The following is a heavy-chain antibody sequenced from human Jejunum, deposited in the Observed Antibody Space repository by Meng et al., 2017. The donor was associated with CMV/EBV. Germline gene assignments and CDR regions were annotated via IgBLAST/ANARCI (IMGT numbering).Heavy chain of an antibody. D-gene: IGHD6-6*01. CDR3: ARMTYSSSPVD. J-gene: IGHJ4*02. Sequence: EWGPGLVKPSETLSLTCIVSGDSISGSTYYWGWIRQPPGKGLEWIGNIYYSGSTYYTPSLKSRVSISVDTSTNQFSLRLSSMTAADTAIYYCARMTYSSSPVDWGQGTLVTVSS. CDR1: GDSISGSTYY. CDR2: IYYSGST. V-gene: IGHV4-39*07.